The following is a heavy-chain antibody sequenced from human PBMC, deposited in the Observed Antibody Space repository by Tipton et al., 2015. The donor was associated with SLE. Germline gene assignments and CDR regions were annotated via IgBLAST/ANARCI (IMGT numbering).Heavy chain of an antibody. V-gene: IGHV4-39*07. CDR2: IFFNGNT. CDR1: GGSVSTSRYY. D-gene: IGHD7-27*01. CDR3: ARAPLGSAFSFDY. J-gene: IGHJ4*02. Sequence: TLSLTCTVSGGSVSTSRYYWGWIRQPPGQGLEWIGNIFFNGNTYYTPSLKSRATISIDMSRNQFSLKLSSVTAADTAVYYCARAPLGSAFSFDYWGQGTLVTVSS.